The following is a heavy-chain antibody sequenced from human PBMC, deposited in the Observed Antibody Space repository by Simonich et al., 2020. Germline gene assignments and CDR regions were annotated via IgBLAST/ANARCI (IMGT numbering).Heavy chain of an antibody. D-gene: IGHD1-1*01. Sequence: QVQLVPSGAEVKKPGASVKVSCKASGYTFTSYGISWVRQAPGQGLEWMGWISAYKCNTNYEQKRQGRVTMTTDTSTSTAYMELRSLRSDDTAVYYCARSTTGTTAFDIWGQGTMVTVSS. CDR2: ISAYKCNT. V-gene: IGHV1-18*01. CDR1: GYTFTSYG. J-gene: IGHJ3*02. CDR3: ARSTTGTTAFDI.